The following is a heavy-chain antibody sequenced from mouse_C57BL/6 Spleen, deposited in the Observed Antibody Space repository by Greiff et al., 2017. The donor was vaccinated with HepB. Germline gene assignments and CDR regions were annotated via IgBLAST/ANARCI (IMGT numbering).Heavy chain of an antibody. CDR3: AKSHYGSSYAMDY. V-gene: IGHV2-5*01. Sequence: VQLQQSGPGLVQPSQSLSITCTVSGFSLTSYGVHWVRQSPGKGLEWLGVIWRGGSTDYNAAFMSRLSITKDNSKSQVFFKMNSLQADDTAIYYCAKSHYGSSYAMDYWGQGTSVTVSS. CDR2: IWRGGST. J-gene: IGHJ4*01. CDR1: GFSLTSYG. D-gene: IGHD1-1*01.